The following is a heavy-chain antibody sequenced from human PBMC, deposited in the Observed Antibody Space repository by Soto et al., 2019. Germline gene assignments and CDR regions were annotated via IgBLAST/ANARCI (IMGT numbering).Heavy chain of an antibody. D-gene: IGHD6-19*01. Sequence: GGSLRLSCGGSGGQLRNYWMHWGRQPPGKGLVWVSRINSEGSSVIYADSVKGRFTVSRDNAKNTLYLQMDNLRAEDTAVYYCVRDQSVAGPTTLFDPWGQGVLVTVSS. CDR2: INSEGSSV. CDR3: VRDQSVAGPTTLFDP. V-gene: IGHV3-74*01. CDR1: GGQLRNYW. J-gene: IGHJ5*02.